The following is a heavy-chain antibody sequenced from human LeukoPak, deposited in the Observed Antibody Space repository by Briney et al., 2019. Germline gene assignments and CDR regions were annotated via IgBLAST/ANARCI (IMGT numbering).Heavy chain of an antibody. V-gene: IGHV1-46*01. CDR2: INPSGGST. CDR1: GGTFSSYA. CDR3: ARQYYDYVWGSYRRETNFDY. Sequence: GASVKVSCKASGGTFSSYAISWVRQAPGQGLEWMGLINPSGGSTSYAQKFQGRVTMTRDTSTSTVYMELSSLRSEDTAVYYCARQYYDYVWGSYRRETNFDYWGQGTLVTVSS. J-gene: IGHJ4*02. D-gene: IGHD3-16*02.